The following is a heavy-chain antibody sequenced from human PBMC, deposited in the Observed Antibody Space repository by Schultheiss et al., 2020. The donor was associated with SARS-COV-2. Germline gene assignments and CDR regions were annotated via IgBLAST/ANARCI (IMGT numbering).Heavy chain of an antibody. J-gene: IGHJ5*02. CDR3: ASGVVVPAAIPNWFDP. D-gene: IGHD2-2*01. Sequence: SETLSLTCTVSGGSVSSGSYYWSWIRQPPGKGLEWIGSIYYSGSTYYNPSLKSRVTISVDTSKNQFSLKLSSVTAADTAVYYCASGVVVPAAIPNWFDPWGQGTLVTVSS. CDR1: GGSVSSGSYY. CDR2: IYYSGST. V-gene: IGHV4-39*01.